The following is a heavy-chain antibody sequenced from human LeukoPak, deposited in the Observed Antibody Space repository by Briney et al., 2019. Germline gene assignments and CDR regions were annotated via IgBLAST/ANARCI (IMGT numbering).Heavy chain of an antibody. Sequence: ASVKVSCKASGYTFTGYYMHWVRQAPGQGLEWMGWINPNSGGTSYAQKFQGRVTMTRDTSTSTVYMELSSLRSEDTAVYYCARGSAPSSSWSPDYFDYWGQGTLVTVSS. J-gene: IGHJ4*02. V-gene: IGHV1-2*02. CDR3: ARGSAPSSSWSPDYFDY. CDR1: GYTFTGYY. CDR2: INPNSGGT. D-gene: IGHD6-13*01.